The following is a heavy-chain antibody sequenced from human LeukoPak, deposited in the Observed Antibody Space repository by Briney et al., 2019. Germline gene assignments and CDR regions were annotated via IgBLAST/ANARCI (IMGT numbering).Heavy chain of an antibody. CDR1: GFTFGSYG. CDR3: ASNHGSGSYWVNYYYYMDV. J-gene: IGHJ6*03. D-gene: IGHD3-10*01. CDR2: IRSDGSNK. V-gene: IGHV3-30*02. Sequence: PGGSLRLSCAASGFTFGSYGMHWVRQAPGKGLEWVTFIRSDGSNKYYADSVKGRFTISRDNSKNTLYLQMNTLIADDTAVYYCASNHGSGSYWVNYYYYMDVWGKGTTVTISS.